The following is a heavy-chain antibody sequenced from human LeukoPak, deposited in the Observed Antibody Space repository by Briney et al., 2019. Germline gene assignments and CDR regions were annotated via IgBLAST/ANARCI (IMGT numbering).Heavy chain of an antibody. CDR2: ISGSGGST. V-gene: IGHV3-23*01. CDR3: AKAQQLIFLLDY. D-gene: IGHD6-13*01. J-gene: IGHJ4*02. CDR1: GFTFSSYA. Sequence: GGSLRLSCAASGFTFSSYAMSWVRQAPGKGLEWVSAISGSGGSTYYADSVKGRFTISRDNSKSTLYLQMNSLRAEDTAVYYCAKAQQLIFLLDYWGQGTLVTVSS.